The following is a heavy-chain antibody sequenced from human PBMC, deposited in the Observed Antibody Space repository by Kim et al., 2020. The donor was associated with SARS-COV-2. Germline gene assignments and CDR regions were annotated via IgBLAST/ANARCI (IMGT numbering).Heavy chain of an antibody. CDR2: ISYRRSP. D-gene: IGHD6-13*01. CDR1: GDSVARGGYY. CDR3: ARSQLDSSMWYRYMDV. Sequence: SETLSLTCTVSGDSVARGGYYWSWIRHHPGQGLEWIAYISYRRSPSYNPSLKSRVSISVDTSMNQISLRLISVTVADTAVYYCARSQLDSSMWYRYMDV. V-gene: IGHV4-31*03. J-gene: IGHJ6*03.